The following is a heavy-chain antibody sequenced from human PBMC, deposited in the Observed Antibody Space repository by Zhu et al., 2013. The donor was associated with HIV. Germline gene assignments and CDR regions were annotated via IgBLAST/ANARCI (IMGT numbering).Heavy chain of an antibody. V-gene: IGHV1-69*13. Sequence: QDQLVQSGAEMKKPGASVKVSCKTSGYVFTSFGISWVRQAPGQGLEWMGGIIPIFGTANYSQKFQGRVTITADESTTTAYMEVSSLTSDDTAVYYCASERVRSLFDYWGQGSLVTVSS. D-gene: IGHD3-10*01. J-gene: IGHJ4*02. CDR3: ASERVRSLFDY. CDR2: IIPIFGTA. CDR1: GYVFTSFG.